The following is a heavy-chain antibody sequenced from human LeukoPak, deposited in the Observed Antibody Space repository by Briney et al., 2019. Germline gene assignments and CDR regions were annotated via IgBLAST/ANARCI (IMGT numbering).Heavy chain of an antibody. J-gene: IGHJ2*01. CDR1: RFTVSSYH. V-gene: IGHV3-53*01. CDR2: IYSGGNT. Sequence: PGGAPRLSCVASRFTVSSYHMSWVREAPGEGLEWVSVIYSGGNTDYADSVRGRFTISRDNSKNTLYLQMNSLRAEDTAVYYCARRPTGMFAYWHFDLWGRGPLVTVFS. D-gene: IGHD3-10*02. CDR3: ARRPTGMFAYWHFDL.